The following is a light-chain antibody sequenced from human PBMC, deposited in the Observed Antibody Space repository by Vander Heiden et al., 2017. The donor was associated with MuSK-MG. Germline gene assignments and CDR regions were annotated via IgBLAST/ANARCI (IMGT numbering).Light chain of an antibody. V-gene: IGKV1-5*03. CDR3: QQDNSYST. CDR1: QSISSW. CDR2: KAP. Sequence: DIQMTQSPSTLSASVGDRVTITCRASQSISSWLAWYQQKPGKAPKLLIYKAPRLESGVPSRFSGSGSGTEFTLTISSLQPDDFATYYCQQDNSYSTFGQGTKVEIK. J-gene: IGKJ1*01.